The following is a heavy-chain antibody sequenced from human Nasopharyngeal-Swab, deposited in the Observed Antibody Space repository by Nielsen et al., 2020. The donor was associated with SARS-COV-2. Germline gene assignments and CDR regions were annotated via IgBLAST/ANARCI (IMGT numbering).Heavy chain of an antibody. CDR2: IKQDGSEK. CDR3: ARVKVDYDIFTGYRYYYDMDV. Sequence: GESLKISCAASGFTFSSYWMSWVRQAPGKGLEWVANIKQDGSEKYYVDSVKGRFTISRDNAKNSLYLQMNSLRAEDTAVYYCARVKVDYDIFTGYRYYYDMDVWGQGTTVTVSS. V-gene: IGHV3-7*01. CDR1: GFTFSSYW. J-gene: IGHJ6*02. D-gene: IGHD3-9*01.